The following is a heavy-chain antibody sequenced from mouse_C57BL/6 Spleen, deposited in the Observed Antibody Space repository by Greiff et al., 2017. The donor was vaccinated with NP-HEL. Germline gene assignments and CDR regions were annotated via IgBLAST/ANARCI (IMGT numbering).Heavy chain of an antibody. J-gene: IGHJ3*01. CDR2: IDPSDSYN. V-gene: IGHV1-69*01. CDR3: ARTGITTVVDTFAY. CDR1: GYTFTSYW. D-gene: IGHD1-1*01. Sequence: QVQLQQPGAEPVMPGASVKLSCKASGYTFTSYWMHWVKQRPGQGLEWIGEIDPSDSYNNYNQKFKGKSTLTVDKSSSTAYMQLSSRTSEDSAVYYCARTGITTVVDTFAYWGQGTLVTVSA.